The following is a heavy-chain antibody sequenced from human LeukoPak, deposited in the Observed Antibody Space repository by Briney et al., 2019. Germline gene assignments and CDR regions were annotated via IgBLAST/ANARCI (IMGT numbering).Heavy chain of an antibody. V-gene: IGHV3-48*04. CDR1: GFTFSRYS. J-gene: IGHJ3*02. CDR3: AKAVACTYAFDI. CDR2: ISSSSRNI. Sequence: GGSLRLSCEDSGFTFSRYSMNWVRQAPGKGLEWLSYISSSSRNIYYADSVKGRFTISRDNAKKSLYLQMNSLRAEDTAVYYCAKAVACTYAFDIWGQGTTVTVSS. D-gene: IGHD6-19*01.